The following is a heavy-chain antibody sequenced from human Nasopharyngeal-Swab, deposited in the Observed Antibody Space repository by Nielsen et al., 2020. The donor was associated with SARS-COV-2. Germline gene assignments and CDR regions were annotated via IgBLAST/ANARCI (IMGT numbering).Heavy chain of an antibody. CDR3: ARARPDIVVVPAALLFDP. CDR2: IGTAGDT. CDR1: GFTFSSYD. J-gene: IGHJ5*02. V-gene: IGHV3-13*04. Sequence: GESLKISCAASGFTFSSYDMHWVRHATGKGLEWVSAIGTAGDTYYPGSVKGRFTIYRENAKNSLYLQMNSLRAGDTAVYYCARARPDIVVVPAALLFDPWGQGTLVTVSS. D-gene: IGHD2-2*01.